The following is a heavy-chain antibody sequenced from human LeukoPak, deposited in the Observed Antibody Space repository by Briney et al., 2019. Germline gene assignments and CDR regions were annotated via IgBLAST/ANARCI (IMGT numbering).Heavy chain of an antibody. CDR2: ISHSGTI. CDR1: GGSISSSNSY. D-gene: IGHD3-10*01. V-gene: IGHV4-61*05. CDR3: ARFGTY. Sequence: SETLSLTCIVSGGSISSSNSYWDWIRQPPGRGLEWIGDISHSGTINYNPSLKSRVTISVDTSKNQFSLKLNSVTAADTAVYYCARFGTYWGQGILVTVSS. J-gene: IGHJ4*02.